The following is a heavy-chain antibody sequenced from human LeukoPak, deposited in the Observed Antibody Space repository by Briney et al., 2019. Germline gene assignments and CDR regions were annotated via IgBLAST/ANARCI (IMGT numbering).Heavy chain of an antibody. CDR3: ARDGGSGSPQAYFDY. CDR2: SWFDATNK. D-gene: IGHD1-26*01. J-gene: IGHJ4*02. V-gene: IGHV3-33*01. CDR1: GVSFSDYG. Sequence: GGSLRLSCAGSGVSFSDYGMHWVRQAPGKGLEGVAGSWFDATNKNYAESVRGRFTIHRDNINKILYLQMNNVRADDTAAYYCARDGGSGSPQAYFDYWGQGTLVTVSS.